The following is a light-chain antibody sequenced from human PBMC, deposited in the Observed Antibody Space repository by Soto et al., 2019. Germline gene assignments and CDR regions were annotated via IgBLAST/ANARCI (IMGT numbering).Light chain of an antibody. CDR2: WAS. J-gene: IGKJ5*01. CDR1: QSVLYSSNNKDY. CDR3: HQYYTTPIT. Sequence: DIVMTQSPDSLAVSLGERATINCKSSQSVLYSSNNKDYLAWYQQKPGQLPNLLIYWASTRESGVPDRFTGSGSGTDFTLTISSLQAEDVAVYYCHQYYTTPITFGQGTRLEIK. V-gene: IGKV4-1*01.